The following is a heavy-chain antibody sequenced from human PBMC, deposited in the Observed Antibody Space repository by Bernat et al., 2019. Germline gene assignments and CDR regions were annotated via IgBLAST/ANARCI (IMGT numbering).Heavy chain of an antibody. D-gene: IGHD6-25*01. CDR1: GFTFSSYA. V-gene: IGHV3-21*01. Sequence: EVQLLESGGGLVQPGGSLRLSCAASGFTFSSYAMSWVRQAPGKGLEWVSSISSSSSYIYYADSVKGRFTISRDNAKNSLYLQMNSLRAEDTAVYYCAGRGVDWYFDLWGRGTLVTVSS. CDR3: AGRGVDWYFDL. CDR2: ISSSSSYI. J-gene: IGHJ2*01.